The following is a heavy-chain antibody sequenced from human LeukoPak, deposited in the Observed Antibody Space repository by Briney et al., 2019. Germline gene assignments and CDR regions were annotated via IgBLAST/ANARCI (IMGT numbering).Heavy chain of an antibody. J-gene: IGHJ4*02. CDR3: ARLRGYSYGWFDY. D-gene: IGHD5-18*01. V-gene: IGHV4-30-2*01. Sequence: PSETLSLTCTVSGGSISSGGYYWSWIRQPPGKGLEWIGYIYHSGSTYYNPSLKSRVTISVDRSKNQFSLKLSSVTAADTAVYYCARLRGYSYGWFDYWGQGTLVTVSS. CDR1: GGSISSGGYY. CDR2: IYHSGST.